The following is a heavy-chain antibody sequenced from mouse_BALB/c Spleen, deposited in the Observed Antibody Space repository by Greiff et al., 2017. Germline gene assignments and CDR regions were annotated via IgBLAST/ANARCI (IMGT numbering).Heavy chain of an antibody. D-gene: IGHD2-4*01. CDR2: IDPYNGGT. CDR1: GYAFTSYN. V-gene: IGHV1S135*01. Sequence: VQLKQSGPELVQPGASVKVSCKASGYAFTSYNMYWVQQSHGKSLEWIGYIDPYNGGTSYNQKFKGKATLTVDKSSSTAYMQLSRLTSEDSAVYDCTRLDYDYDDCFAYWGQGTLVTVSA. CDR3: TRLDYDYDDCFAY. J-gene: IGHJ3*01.